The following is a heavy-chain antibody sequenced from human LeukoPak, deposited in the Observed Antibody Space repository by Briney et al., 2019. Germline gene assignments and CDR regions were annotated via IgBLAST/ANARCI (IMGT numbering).Heavy chain of an antibody. CDR1: GGIFNGYY. CDR3: ARGRFGNPLQLQPRRPFDM. J-gene: IGHJ3*02. V-gene: IGHV4-34*01. D-gene: IGHD1-1*01. Sequence: SETLSLTCAVYGGIFNGYYWSWIRQPPGKGLEWIGEINRSGTTNYNPTLKSRVTISVDTSKSQVSLKLTSVTAADTAVYCARGRFGNPLQLQPRRPFDMWGQGTVVTISS. CDR2: INRSGTT.